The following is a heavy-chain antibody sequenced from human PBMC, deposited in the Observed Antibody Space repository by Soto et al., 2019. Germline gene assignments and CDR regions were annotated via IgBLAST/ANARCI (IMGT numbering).Heavy chain of an antibody. CDR3: DEDATRRLPKVFAI. D-gene: IGHD3-16*01. Sequence: PSETLSLTCTVAGGSISGGDGCCSLNQQPPGKGLEWIGYIYYSGSTYYNPSLKSRVTISVDTSKNQFSLKLSSVTAADTAVYFCDEDATRRLPKVFAIWRQGTMVTVS. V-gene: IGHV4-30-4*01. CDR1: GGSISGGDGC. J-gene: IGHJ3*02. CDR2: IYYSGST.